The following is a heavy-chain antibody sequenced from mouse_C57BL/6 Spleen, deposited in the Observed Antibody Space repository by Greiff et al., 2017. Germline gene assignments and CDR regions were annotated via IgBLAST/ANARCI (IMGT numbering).Heavy chain of an antibody. V-gene: IGHV1-55*01. J-gene: IGHJ1*03. CDR2: IYPGSGST. CDR3: ARTYYYGSSYGDWYFDV. D-gene: IGHD1-1*01. Sequence: QVQLKQPGAELVKPGASVKMSCKASGYTFTSYWITWVKQRPGQGLAWIGDIYPGSGSTNYNEKFKSKATLTVDTSSSTAYMQLSSLTSEDSAVYYCARTYYYGSSYGDWYFDVWGTGTTVTVSS. CDR1: GYTFTSYW.